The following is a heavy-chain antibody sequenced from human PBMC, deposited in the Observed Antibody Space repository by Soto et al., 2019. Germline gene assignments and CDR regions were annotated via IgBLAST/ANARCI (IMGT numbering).Heavy chain of an antibody. CDR2: IYTDGNT. Sequence: EVQLVESGGGLVQPGGSLRLSCAASGFTFSSYCMHWVRQAPGKGLVWVSRIYTDGNTYYADSVKGRFTISRDNAKNTRYLQRNSMRAEDTALYCCARGNTGYGNVDLWGQGTLVSVSS. J-gene: IGHJ4*02. CDR1: GFTFSSYC. CDR3: ARGNTGYGNVDL. D-gene: IGHD5-12*01. V-gene: IGHV3-74*01.